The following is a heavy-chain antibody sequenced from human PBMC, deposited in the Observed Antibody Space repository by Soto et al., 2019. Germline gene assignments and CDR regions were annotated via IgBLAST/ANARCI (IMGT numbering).Heavy chain of an antibody. D-gene: IGHD5-12*01. CDR2: ISSTSSNI. CDR3: ARSPPWTPLFRGGMDV. V-gene: IGHV3-21*01. CDR1: GFTFSSFS. J-gene: IGHJ6*02. Sequence: EVPLVESGGGLVKPGGSLRLSCAASGFTFSSFSMNWVRQAPGKGLEWVSSISSTSSNIYHPDSLKGRFTISRDNAQNSLYLQMNSLRAEDTAVYYCARSPPWTPLFRGGMDVWGQGTTVIVAS.